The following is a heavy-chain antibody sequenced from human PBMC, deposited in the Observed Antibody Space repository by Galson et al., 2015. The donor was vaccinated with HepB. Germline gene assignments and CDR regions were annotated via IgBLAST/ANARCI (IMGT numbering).Heavy chain of an antibody. D-gene: IGHD6-19*01. V-gene: IGHV3-11*01. J-gene: IGHJ4*02. CDR1: GFTFSDYY. Sequence: SLRLSCAASGFTFSDYYMTWIRQAPGKGLEWISYISDSGDTIYYADSVRGRFTISRDNANNSLYLQMNSLRDEDTAVYYCARLGGDSGWSGGDWGQGTLLTVSS. CDR3: ARLGGDSGWSGGD. CDR2: ISDSGDTI.